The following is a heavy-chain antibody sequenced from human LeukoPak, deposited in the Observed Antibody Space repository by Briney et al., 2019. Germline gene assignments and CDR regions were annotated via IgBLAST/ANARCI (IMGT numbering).Heavy chain of an antibody. D-gene: IGHD4/OR15-4a*01. CDR3: ARRAGAYSHPYDY. J-gene: IGHJ4*02. CDR2: IYSDNT. CDR1: GFTVSSNS. V-gene: IGHV3-53*01. Sequence: GGSLRLSCTVSGFTVSSNSMRWVRQAPGRGLEWVSFIYSDNTHYSDSVKGRFTISRDNSKNTLYLQMNSLRAEDTGVYYCARRAGAYSHPYDYWGQGTLVTVSS.